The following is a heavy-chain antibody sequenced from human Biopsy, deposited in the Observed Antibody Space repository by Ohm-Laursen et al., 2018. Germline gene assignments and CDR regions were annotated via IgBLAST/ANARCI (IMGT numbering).Heavy chain of an antibody. J-gene: IGHJ4*02. Sequence: GASMKVSCKAPSYTFADYNIHWMRQAPGQGLEWLGYINCKTGATNYAQKFQGTVTMTRDTSISTAYLALGSLRSADTAIYYCARDPLNGHKHFDYWGQGSLVTVSS. CDR2: INCKTGAT. D-gene: IGHD2-8*01. CDR1: SYTFADYN. V-gene: IGHV1-2*02. CDR3: ARDPLNGHKHFDY.